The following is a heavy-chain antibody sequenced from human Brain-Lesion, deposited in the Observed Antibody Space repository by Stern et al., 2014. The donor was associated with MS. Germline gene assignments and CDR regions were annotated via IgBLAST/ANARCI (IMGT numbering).Heavy chain of an antibody. V-gene: IGHV4-39*02. CDR2: IFYTGST. CDR3: ARGAGVFDS. CDR1: GGSIGRSSYY. Sequence: QVQLQESGPGLVKPSETLSLTRTVSGGSIGRSSYYWGWIRQPPGKGLEWIGNIFYTGSTFYDPSLKNRVTLSVDTSHNPFSLGLTPVTAADTAVYYCARGAGVFDSWGQGTLVTVSP. J-gene: IGHJ4*02. D-gene: IGHD6-19*01.